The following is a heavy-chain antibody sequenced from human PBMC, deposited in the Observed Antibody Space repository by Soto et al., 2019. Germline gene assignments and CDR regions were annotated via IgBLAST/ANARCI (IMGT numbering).Heavy chain of an antibody. V-gene: IGHV3-23*01. CDR3: AKDLIAATGTPSYYFDS. D-gene: IGHD6-13*01. Sequence: EVQLLESGGGLVQPGGSLRLSCVASGFTFDTYAISWVRQAPGKGLEWVSTVSGSGLYTYYPDSVKGRFTISRDNPRNTLYLQMNSLRLEDTAAYFCAKDLIAATGTPSYYFDSWGQGTLVTVSS. CDR2: VSGSGLYT. J-gene: IGHJ4*02. CDR1: GFTFDTYA.